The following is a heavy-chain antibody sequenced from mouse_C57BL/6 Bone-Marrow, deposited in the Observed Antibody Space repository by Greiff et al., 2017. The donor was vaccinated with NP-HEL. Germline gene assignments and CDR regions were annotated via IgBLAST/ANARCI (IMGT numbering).Heavy chain of an antibody. CDR2: IYPGDGDT. CDR1: GYAFSSSW. CDR3: ARRGGLRDDY. J-gene: IGHJ2*01. D-gene: IGHD2-4*01. Sequence: VQLQQSGPELVKPGASVKISCKASGYAFSSSWMNWVKQRPGKGLEWIGRIYPGDGDTNYNGKFKGKATLTADKSSSTAYMQLSSLTSEDSAVYFCARRGGLRDDYWGQGTTLTVSS. V-gene: IGHV1-82*01.